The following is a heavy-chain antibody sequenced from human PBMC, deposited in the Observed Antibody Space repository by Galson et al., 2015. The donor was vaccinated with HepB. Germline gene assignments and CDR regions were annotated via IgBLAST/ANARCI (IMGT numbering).Heavy chain of an antibody. J-gene: IGHJ4*02. V-gene: IGHV3-30*04. CDR1: GFTFSSYA. D-gene: IGHD4-17*01. CDR3: ARAGYGDPRYTQFDY. CDR2: ISYDGSNK. Sequence: SLRLSCAASGFTFSSYAMHWVRQAPGKGLEWVAVISYDGSNKYYADSVKGRFTISRDNAKNSLYLQMNSLRAEDTAVYYCARAGYGDPRYTQFDYWGQGTLVTVSS.